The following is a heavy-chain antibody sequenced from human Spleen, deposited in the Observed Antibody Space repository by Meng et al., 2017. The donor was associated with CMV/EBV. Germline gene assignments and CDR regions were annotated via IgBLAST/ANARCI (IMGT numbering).Heavy chain of an antibody. CDR3: ARDPDIVVVPAAIPRNYYYYGMDV. CDR1: GFTVGSNY. V-gene: IGHV3-53*05. CDR2: IYSGGST. Sequence: GESLKISCAASGFTVGSNYMSWVRQAPGKGLEWVSVIYSGGSTYYADSVKGRFTISRDNAKNSLYLQMNSLRAEDTAVYYCARDPDIVVVPAAIPRNYYYYGMDVWGQGTTVTVSS. J-gene: IGHJ6*02. D-gene: IGHD2-2*01.